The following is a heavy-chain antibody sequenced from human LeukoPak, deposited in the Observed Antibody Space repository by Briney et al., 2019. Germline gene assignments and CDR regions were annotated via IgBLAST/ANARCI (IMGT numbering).Heavy chain of an antibody. CDR2: VYYSGST. CDR1: SGSIGGSY. D-gene: IGHD6-13*01. J-gene: IGHJ4*02. V-gene: IGHV4-59*01. Sequence: SETLSLTCTVSSGSIGGSYWSWIRQPPGKGLEWIGYVYYSGSTNYNPSLKSRVTILVNTSKNQFSLKLSSVTAADTAVYYCARDRPGGSSLDYWGQGTLVTVSS. CDR3: ARDRPGGSSLDY.